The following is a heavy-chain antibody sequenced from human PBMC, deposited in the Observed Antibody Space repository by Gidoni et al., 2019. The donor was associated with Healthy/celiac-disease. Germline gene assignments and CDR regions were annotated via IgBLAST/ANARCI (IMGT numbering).Heavy chain of an antibody. CDR1: GSTFTSYG. CDR2: ISAYNGNT. CDR3: ERDSVYHRFLEWLRDDDAFDI. J-gene: IGHJ3*02. Sequence: QVQLVQSGAEVKKPGASVKVSCKASGSTFTSYGISWVRQAPGQGLEWMGWISAYNGNTNYAQKLQGRVTMTTDTSTSTAYMELRSLRSDDTAVYYCERDSVYHRFLEWLRDDDAFDIWGQGTMVTVSS. D-gene: IGHD3-3*01. V-gene: IGHV1-18*01.